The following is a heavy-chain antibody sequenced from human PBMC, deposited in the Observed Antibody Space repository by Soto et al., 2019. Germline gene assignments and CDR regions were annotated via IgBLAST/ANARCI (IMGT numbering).Heavy chain of an antibody. CDR2: TYITGDT. Sequence: SETLSLTCSVSGDSISTYYWSWIRQSAGKGLEWIGRTYITGDTNYNPSLKSRLTMSVDTSKNQLSLKLSSVTAADTAVYYCAREYTETVDGPTPFYFDYWGQGTPVTVYS. J-gene: IGHJ4*02. CDR1: GDSISTYY. V-gene: IGHV4-4*07. D-gene: IGHD6-19*01. CDR3: AREYTETVDGPTPFYFDY.